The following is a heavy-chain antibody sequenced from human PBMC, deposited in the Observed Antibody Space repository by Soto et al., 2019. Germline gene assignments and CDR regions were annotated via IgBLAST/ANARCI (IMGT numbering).Heavy chain of an antibody. J-gene: IGHJ4*02. CDR2: IFWNDDE. CDR3: VHTRYIYDPFGY. D-gene: IGHD3-16*01. V-gene: IGHV2-5*01. Sequence: QITLKESGPTLVKPTQTLTLTCTFSGFSLTTSGVGVGSIRQPPGKALEWLALIFWNDDERYSPSLKSRLTITKDASKNQVVLTMTNMDPVDTATYYCVHTRYIYDPFGYSGGGTLVTVSS. CDR1: GFSLTTSGVG.